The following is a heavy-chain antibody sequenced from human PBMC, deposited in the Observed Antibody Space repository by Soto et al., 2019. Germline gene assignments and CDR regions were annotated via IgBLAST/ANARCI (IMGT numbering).Heavy chain of an antibody. D-gene: IGHD3-10*01. J-gene: IGHJ5*02. CDR2: ISGSGGST. Sequence: EVQLLESGGGLVQPGGSLRLSCAASGFTFSRYAMSWVRQAPGKGLEWVSAISGSGGSTYYADSVKGRFTISRDNSKNPLDLQMDSLGAEDRAVYYCGKATTYGAGSYGRFDPWGQGTLGAVSS. CDR1: GFTFSRYA. CDR3: GKATTYGAGSYGRFDP. V-gene: IGHV3-23*01.